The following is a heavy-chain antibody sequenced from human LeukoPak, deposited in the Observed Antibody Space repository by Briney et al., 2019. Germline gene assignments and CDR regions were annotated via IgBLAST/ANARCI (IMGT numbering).Heavy chain of an antibody. V-gene: IGHV3-53*01. Sequence: QAGGSLRLSCAASGFSVSKTYMSWVRQAPGKGPEWVSVIRSGGDTQYADSVKGRFTVSRDDFKNTLYLQMNSLRAEDTAVYYCAKEGVYDNSGYNDALDIWGQGTQVTVSS. CDR1: GFSVSKTY. D-gene: IGHD3-22*01. J-gene: IGHJ3*02. CDR2: IRSGGDT. CDR3: AKEGVYDNSGYNDALDI.